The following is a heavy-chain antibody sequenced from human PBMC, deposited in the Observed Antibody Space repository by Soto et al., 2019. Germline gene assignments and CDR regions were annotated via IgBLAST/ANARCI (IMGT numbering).Heavy chain of an antibody. Sequence: GGSLRLSCAASGFTFCNHSMNWVRQAPGKGLEWVSYISSSGSKMYYAASVKGRFTISRDNGRNSLSLQMNSLRVEDTAVYYWAGKGSSNRPGCWGQGTLVPLSS. CDR2: ISSSGSKM. J-gene: IGHJ4*01. D-gene: IGHD2-15*01. CDR1: GFTFCNHS. V-gene: IGHV3-48*01. CDR3: AGKGSSNRPGC.